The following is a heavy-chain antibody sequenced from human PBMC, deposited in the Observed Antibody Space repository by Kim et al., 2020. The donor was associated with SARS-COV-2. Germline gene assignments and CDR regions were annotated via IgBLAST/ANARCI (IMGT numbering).Heavy chain of an antibody. J-gene: IGHJ4*02. V-gene: IGHV3-30*18. Sequence: GGSLRLSCAASGFTFSSYGMHWVRQAPGKGLEWVAVISYDGSNKYYADSVKGRFTISRDNSKNTLYLQMNSLRAEDTAVYYCAKERYQLLWPLYWGQGTLVTVSS. D-gene: IGHD2-2*01. CDR3: AKERYQLLWPLY. CDR1: GFTFSSYG. CDR2: ISYDGSNK.